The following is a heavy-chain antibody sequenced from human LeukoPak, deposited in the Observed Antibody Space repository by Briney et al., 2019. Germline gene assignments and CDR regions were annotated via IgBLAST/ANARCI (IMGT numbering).Heavy chain of an antibody. D-gene: IGHD6-6*01. CDR2: INPKNADT. V-gene: IGHV1-2*02. CDR1: GYTFTAYY. CDR3: ARAVGNSSVNALDI. J-gene: IGHJ3*02. Sequence: ASVRVSCKASGYTFTAYYIHWVRQAPGQGLEWMGWINPKNADTDYAQNFRGRVTMTRDTSISTVYMELSRLRSGDTAVYYCARAVGNSSVNALDIWGQGTMITVPS.